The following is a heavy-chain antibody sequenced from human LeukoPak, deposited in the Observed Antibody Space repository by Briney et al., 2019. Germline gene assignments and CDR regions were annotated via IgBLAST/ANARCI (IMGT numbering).Heavy chain of an antibody. V-gene: IGHV3-21*01. CDR1: GFTFSSYS. D-gene: IGHD1-26*01. CDR3: ARDRSASPCFDY. J-gene: IGHJ4*02. Sequence: GGSLRLSCAASGFTFSSYSMNWVRQAPGKGLEWVSSISSSSSYIYYADSVKGRFTISRDNAKNSLYLQMNSLRAEDTAVYYCARDRSASPCFDYWGQGTLVTISS. CDR2: ISSSSSYI.